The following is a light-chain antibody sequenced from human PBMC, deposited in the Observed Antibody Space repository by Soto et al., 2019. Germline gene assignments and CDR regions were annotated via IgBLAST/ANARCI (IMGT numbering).Light chain of an antibody. V-gene: IGLV2-14*01. J-gene: IGLJ2*01. CDR2: EVS. Sequence: QSALTQPASVSGSPGQSITISCTGTSSDVGGYNYVSWYQQHPGKAPKLMIYEVSNRPSGVSNRFSGSKSGNTASLTISGLQAEDEADYSCSSYTSSSTSFGGGTKLTVL. CDR3: SSYTSSSTS. CDR1: SSDVGGYNY.